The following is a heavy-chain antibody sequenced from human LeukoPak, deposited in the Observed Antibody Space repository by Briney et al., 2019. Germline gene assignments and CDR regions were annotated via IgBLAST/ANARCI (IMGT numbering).Heavy chain of an antibody. CDR1: GASISSGSNS. CDR2: INTSGTT. J-gene: IGHJ4*02. V-gene: IGHV4-61*02. CDR3: ARRSIAAAGKSRKKTQTPFDY. D-gene: IGHD6-13*01. Sequence: SETLSLTCTVSGASISSGSNSWGWIRQPAGKGLEWIGRINTSGTTNYNPSLKSRVTMSIDTSKNPFSLKLSSVTAADTAVYYCARRSIAAAGKSRKKTQTPFDYWGQGTLVTVSS.